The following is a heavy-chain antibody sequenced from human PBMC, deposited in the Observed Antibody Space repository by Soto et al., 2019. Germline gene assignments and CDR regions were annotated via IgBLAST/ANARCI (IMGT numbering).Heavy chain of an antibody. CDR3: VRARCSGGSCYQAYY. CDR2: INPSGGST. J-gene: IGHJ4*02. CDR1: GYTFTSYY. Sequence: GASVKVSCKASGYTFTSYYMHWVRQALGQGLEWMGIINPSGGSTSYAQKFQGRVTMTRDTSTSTLYMELSSLRSEDTAVYYCVRARCSGGSCYQAYYWGQGTLVTVSS. V-gene: IGHV1-46*03. D-gene: IGHD2-15*01.